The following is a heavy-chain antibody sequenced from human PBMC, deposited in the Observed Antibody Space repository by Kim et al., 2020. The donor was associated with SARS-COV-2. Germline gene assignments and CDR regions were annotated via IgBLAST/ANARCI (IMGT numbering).Heavy chain of an antibody. D-gene: IGHD6-13*01. CDR3: ARDKGSSFVYYGMDV. CDR1: GGSISSGGYY. Sequence: SETLSLTCTVSGGSISSGGYYWSWIRQHPGKGLEWIGYIYYSGSTYYNPSLKSRVTISVDTSKNQFSLKLSSVTAADTAVYYCARDKGSSFVYYGMDVWGQGTTVTVSS. V-gene: IGHV4-31*03. CDR2: IYYSGST. J-gene: IGHJ6*02.